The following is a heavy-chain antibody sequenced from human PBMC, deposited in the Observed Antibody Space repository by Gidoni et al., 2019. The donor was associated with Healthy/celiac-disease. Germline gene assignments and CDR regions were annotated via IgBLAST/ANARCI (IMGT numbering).Heavy chain of an antibody. D-gene: IGHD1-26*01. CDR3: ARGSRSNNHYYTYLDWFDP. V-gene: IGHV4-34*01. Sequence: QVQLQQWGAGLLKPSETLSLTCAVYGGSFSGYYWSWIRQPPGKGLEWIGEINHSGSTNYNPSLKSRVTISVDTSKNQFSLKLSSVTAADTAVYYCARGSRSNNHYYTYLDWFDPWGQGTLVTVSS. J-gene: IGHJ5*02. CDR1: GGSFSGYY. CDR2: INHSGST.